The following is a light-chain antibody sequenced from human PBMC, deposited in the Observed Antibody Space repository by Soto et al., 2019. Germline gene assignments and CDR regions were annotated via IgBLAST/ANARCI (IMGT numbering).Light chain of an antibody. Sequence: QSALTQPPSAPGSAGQSVTISCTGTSTDVGGYNYVSWYQQHPGKAPKLMIYEVSKRPSGVPDRFSGSKSGNTASLTVSGLQAEDEADYYCSSYAGNNIHYVFGTGTKVTVL. CDR3: SSYAGNNIHYV. J-gene: IGLJ1*01. CDR2: EVS. V-gene: IGLV2-8*01. CDR1: STDVGGYNY.